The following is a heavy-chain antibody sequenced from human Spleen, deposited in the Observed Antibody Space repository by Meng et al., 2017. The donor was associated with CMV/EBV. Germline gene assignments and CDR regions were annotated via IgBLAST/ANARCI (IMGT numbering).Heavy chain of an antibody. CDR2: ISYDGSNK. J-gene: IGHJ5*02. Sequence: GESLKISCAASGFTFSRNDMHWVRQPVGKGLEWVAVISYDGSNKYYVDSVKGRFTISRDNSKNTLYLQMNSLRAEDTAVYYCAKTDGYSGYEAAFDPWGQGTLVTVSS. D-gene: IGHD5-12*01. CDR1: GFTFSRND. CDR3: AKTDGYSGYEAAFDP. V-gene: IGHV3-30-3*01.